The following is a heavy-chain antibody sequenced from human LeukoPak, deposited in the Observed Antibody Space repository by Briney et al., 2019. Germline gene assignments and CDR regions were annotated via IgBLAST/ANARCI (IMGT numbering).Heavy chain of an antibody. D-gene: IGHD2-21*02. CDR1: GYSFTSYW. Sequence: GESLKISRKGSGYSFTSYWIGWVRQMPGEGLEWVGIIYPGDSDTRYSPSFQGQVTISADKSISTAYLQWSSLKASDTAMYYCASCGGDCYSRFDYWGQGTLVTVSS. CDR3: ASCGGDCYSRFDY. CDR2: IYPGDSDT. J-gene: IGHJ4*02. V-gene: IGHV5-51*01.